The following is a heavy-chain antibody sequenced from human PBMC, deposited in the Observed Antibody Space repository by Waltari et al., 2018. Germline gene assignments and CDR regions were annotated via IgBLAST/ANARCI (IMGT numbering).Heavy chain of an antibody. Sequence: QVQLQESGPGLVKPSQTLSLTCTVSGGSISSGSYYWSWIRQPAGKGLEWIGRIYTSGSTNYNPSRKSRVTISVDTSKNQFSLKLSSVTAADTAVYYCARDPGYSSSDRDYWGQGTLVTVSS. J-gene: IGHJ4*02. V-gene: IGHV4-61*02. CDR2: IYTSGST. D-gene: IGHD6-6*01. CDR3: ARDPGYSSSDRDY. CDR1: GGSISSGSYY.